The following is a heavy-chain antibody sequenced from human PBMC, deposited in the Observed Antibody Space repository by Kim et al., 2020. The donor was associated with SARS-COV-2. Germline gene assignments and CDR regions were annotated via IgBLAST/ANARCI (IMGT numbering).Heavy chain of an antibody. CDR3: AKVVVMDGYNYYYYYGMDV. Sequence: GRFTISRDHSKNTLYLQMNSLRDEDTALYYCAKVVVMDGYNYYYYYGMDVWGQGTTVTVSS. V-gene: IGHV3-23*01. J-gene: IGHJ6*02. D-gene: IGHD3-3*01.